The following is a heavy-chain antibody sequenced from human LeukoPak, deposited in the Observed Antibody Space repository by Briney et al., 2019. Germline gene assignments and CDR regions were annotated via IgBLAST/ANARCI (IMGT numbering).Heavy chain of an antibody. D-gene: IGHD3-10*01. CDR3: ARMAFSGYGSGSYLDY. Sequence: SETLSLTCTVSGGSISNYYWSWIRQPPGRGLEWIGYIYYSGSTNYNPSLKGRVTISVDTSKNQFSLKLSSVTAADTAVYYCARMAFSGYGSGSYLDYWGQGTLVTVSS. J-gene: IGHJ4*02. CDR2: IYYSGST. V-gene: IGHV4-59*12. CDR1: GGSISNYY.